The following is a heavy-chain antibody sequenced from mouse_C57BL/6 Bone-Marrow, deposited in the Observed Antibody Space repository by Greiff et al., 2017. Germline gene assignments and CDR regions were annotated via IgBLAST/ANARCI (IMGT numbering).Heavy chain of an antibody. V-gene: IGHV5-6*01. CDR2: ISSGGSYT. Sequence: DVHLVESGGDLVKPGGSLKLSCAASGFTFSSYGMSWVRQTPDKRLEWVATISSGGSYTYYPDSVKGRFTISRDNAKNTLYLQMSSLKSEDTAMYYCARFYSNYGWFAYWGQGTLVTVSA. CDR3: ARFYSNYGWFAY. CDR1: GFTFSSYG. J-gene: IGHJ3*01. D-gene: IGHD2-5*01.